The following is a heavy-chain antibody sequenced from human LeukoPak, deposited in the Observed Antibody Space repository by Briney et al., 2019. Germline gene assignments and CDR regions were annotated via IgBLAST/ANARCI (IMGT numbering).Heavy chain of an antibody. CDR2: IYYSGST. Sequence: SETLSLTCTVSGGSISSYYWSWIRQPPGKGLEWIGYIYYSGSTNYNPSLKSRVTISVDTSKNQFSLKLSSVTAADTAVYYCARIRQYYDILTGYLVDYWGQGTLVTVSS. V-gene: IGHV4-59*01. J-gene: IGHJ4*02. D-gene: IGHD3-9*01. CDR3: ARIRQYYDILTGYLVDY. CDR1: GGSISSYY.